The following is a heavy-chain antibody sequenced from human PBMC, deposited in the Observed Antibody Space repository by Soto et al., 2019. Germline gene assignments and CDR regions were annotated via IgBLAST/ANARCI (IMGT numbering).Heavy chain of an antibody. CDR3: ARAPPSAVAGPRGDY. CDR2: IIPIFGTA. V-gene: IGHV1-69*13. Sequence: GASVKVSCKASGGTFSSYAISWVRQAPGQGLEWMGGIIPIFGTANYAQKFQGRVTITADESTSTAYMELSSLRSEDTAVYYCARAPPSAVAGPRGDYWGQGTLVTVSS. CDR1: GGTFSSYA. D-gene: IGHD6-19*01. J-gene: IGHJ4*02.